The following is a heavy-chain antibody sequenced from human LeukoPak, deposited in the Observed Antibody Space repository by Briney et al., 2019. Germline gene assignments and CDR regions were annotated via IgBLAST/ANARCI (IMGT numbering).Heavy chain of an antibody. CDR3: ARSRTVVIGAFDI. CDR2: IYYSGST. D-gene: IGHD3-22*01. J-gene: IGHJ3*02. CDR1: GGSISSYY. V-gene: IGHV4-59*01. Sequence: SETLSLTCTVSGGSISSYYWSWIRQPPGKGLEWIGYIYYSGSTNYNPPLKSRVTISVDTSKNQFSLKLSSVTAADTAVYYCARSRTVVIGAFDIWGQGTMVTVSS.